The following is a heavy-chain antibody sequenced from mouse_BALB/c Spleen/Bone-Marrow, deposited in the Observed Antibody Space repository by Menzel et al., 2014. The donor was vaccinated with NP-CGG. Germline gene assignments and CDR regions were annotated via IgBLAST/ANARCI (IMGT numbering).Heavy chain of an antibody. J-gene: IGHJ2*01. CDR2: ISSDSGAI. CDR1: GFTFSSFG. CDR3: TRGGNWEDFDY. D-gene: IGHD4-1*01. Sequence: EVKLMESGGGLVQPGGPRKLSCAASGFTFSSFGMHWVRQAPEKGLEWIAYISSDSGAIFYADTVKGRFTISRDNPKNTLFLQMTSLRSEDTAIYFCTRGGNWEDFDYWGQGTTLTVSS. V-gene: IGHV5-17*02.